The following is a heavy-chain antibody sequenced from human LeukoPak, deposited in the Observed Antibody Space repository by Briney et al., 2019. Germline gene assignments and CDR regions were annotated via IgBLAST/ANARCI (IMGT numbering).Heavy chain of an antibody. D-gene: IGHD3-3*01. CDR3: AKRGFWSGYAAGWYCFDY. V-gene: IGHV3-23*01. Sequence: AGGSLRLYCAASGFTFSSYAMSWVRQAPGKGLEWVSAISGGGGSTYYADSVKGRFTISRDNSKSTLYVHMNSLRAEATAVYYCAKRGFWSGYAAGWYCFDYWGQGTLVTVS. CDR1: GFTFSSYA. CDR2: ISGGGGST. J-gene: IGHJ4*02.